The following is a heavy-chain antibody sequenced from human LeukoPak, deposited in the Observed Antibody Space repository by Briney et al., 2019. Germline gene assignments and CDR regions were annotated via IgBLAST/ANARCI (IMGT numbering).Heavy chain of an antibody. CDR2: IYYSGST. CDR1: GGSISSYY. V-gene: IGHV4-59*01. CDR3: ARDRETDCSSTSCYLSGMDV. Sequence: PSETLSLTRTVSGGSISSYYWSWIRQPPGKGLEWIGYIYYSGSTNYHPSLKSRVTISVDTSKNQFSLKLSSVTAADTAVYYCARDRETDCSSTSCYLSGMDVWGQGTTVTVSS. D-gene: IGHD2-2*01. J-gene: IGHJ6*02.